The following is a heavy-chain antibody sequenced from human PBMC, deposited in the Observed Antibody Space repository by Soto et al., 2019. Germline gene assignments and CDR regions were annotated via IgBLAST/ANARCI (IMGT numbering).Heavy chain of an antibody. J-gene: IGHJ4*02. V-gene: IGHV3-30*04. CDR1: GFTFNSLS. CDR3: AREPYGDSQYFDY. Sequence: QVQLVESGGGMAQAGTSLRLSCTGSGFTFNSLSLHWVRQGPDKSLEWVAVVSFDGKVTYYADSVKGRFTVSRDISKNTIYLQANSLRSEDTAVYYCAREPYGDSQYFDYWGQGTPVTVSS. CDR2: VSFDGKVT. D-gene: IGHD2-21*02.